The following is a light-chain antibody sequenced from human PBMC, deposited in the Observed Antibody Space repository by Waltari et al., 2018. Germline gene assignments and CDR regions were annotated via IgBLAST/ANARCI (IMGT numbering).Light chain of an antibody. CDR1: QSISKY. J-gene: IGKJ1*01. V-gene: IGKV3-20*01. CDR3: QHHVRLPAT. Sequence: EIVLTQSPGTLSSSPGERATLSCRASQSISKYLAWYQQSPGQAPRLLIYAASNRATGIPDRFSGGGSGTDFSLTISRLEPEDFAVYYCQHHVRLPATFGQGTKVEIK. CDR2: AAS.